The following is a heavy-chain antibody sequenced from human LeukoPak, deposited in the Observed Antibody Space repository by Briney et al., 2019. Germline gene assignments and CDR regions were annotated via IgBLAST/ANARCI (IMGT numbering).Heavy chain of an antibody. J-gene: IGHJ5*02. CDR1: GGTFSSYA. CDR2: MIPILGIA. V-gene: IGHV1-69*04. Sequence: ASVKVSCKASGGTFSSYAISWVRQAPGQGLEWMGRMIPILGIANYAQKFQGRVTITADKSTSTAYMELSSLRSEDTAVYYCARGQQQLVLDPWGQGTLVTVSS. CDR3: ARGQQQLVLDP. D-gene: IGHD6-13*01.